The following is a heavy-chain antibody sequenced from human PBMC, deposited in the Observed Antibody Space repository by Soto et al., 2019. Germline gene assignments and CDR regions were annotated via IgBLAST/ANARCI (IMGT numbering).Heavy chain of an antibody. V-gene: IGHV3-23*01. Sequence: EVQLLESGGGLVQPGGSLRLYCAASGFTFSSYAMNWVRQAPGKGLEWVSVISGSGGSTYYADSVKGRFTISRDNSKNTLYLQMNSLRAEDTAVYYWASRSSGWYFDYWGQGTLVTVSS. CDR2: ISGSGGST. CDR1: GFTFSSYA. CDR3: ASRSSGWYFDY. J-gene: IGHJ4*02. D-gene: IGHD6-19*01.